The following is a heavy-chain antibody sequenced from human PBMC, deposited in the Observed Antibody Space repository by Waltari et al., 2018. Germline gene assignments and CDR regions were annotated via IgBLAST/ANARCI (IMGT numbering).Heavy chain of an antibody. D-gene: IGHD6-13*01. CDR2: IYHTGRI. J-gene: IGHJ4*02. V-gene: IGHV4-4*02. CDR3: VRGSGGAAAD. Sequence: VHLQESGPGLVKPSGTLSLTCVVFGDSIISSNWWTWARRSPGAGLEWIVQIYHTGRINDNPSLKSRVTMSVDKSENQFSLRLSLVTAADTAMYYWVRGSGGAAADWGQGTLVTVSS. CDR1: GDSIISSNW.